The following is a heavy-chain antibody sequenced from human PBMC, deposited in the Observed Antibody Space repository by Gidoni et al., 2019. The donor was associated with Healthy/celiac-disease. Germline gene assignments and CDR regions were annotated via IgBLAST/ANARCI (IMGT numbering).Heavy chain of an antibody. D-gene: IGHD3-22*01. Sequence: QVQLVQSGAEVKKPGSSVKVSCKAAGGTFSSYAISWVRQAPGQGLEWMGGIIPILGTANYAQKFQGRVTITADKSTSTAYMELSSLRSEDTAVYYCARVGSGYSYYFDYWGQGTLVTVSS. J-gene: IGHJ4*02. CDR1: GGTFSSYA. CDR2: IIPILGTA. V-gene: IGHV1-69*06. CDR3: ARVGSGYSYYFDY.